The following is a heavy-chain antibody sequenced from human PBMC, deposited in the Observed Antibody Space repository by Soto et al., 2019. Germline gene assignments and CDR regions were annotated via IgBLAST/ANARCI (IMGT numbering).Heavy chain of an antibody. CDR2: IYYSGST. J-gene: IGHJ4*02. CDR3: ASRHSSPYFDY. D-gene: IGHD6-13*01. V-gene: IGHV4-30-4*01. Sequence: QVQLQESGPGLVKPSQTLSLTCTVSGGSISSGDYYWSWIRQPPGKGLEWIGSIYYSGSTYYNPSPKSRVTISVEPSKTQFSLKLNSVTAADTAVYYCASRHSSPYFDYWGQGTLVTVSS. CDR1: GGSISSGDYY.